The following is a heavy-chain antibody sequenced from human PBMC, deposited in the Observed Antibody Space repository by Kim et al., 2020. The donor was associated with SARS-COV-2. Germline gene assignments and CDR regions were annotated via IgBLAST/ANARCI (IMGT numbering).Heavy chain of an antibody. D-gene: IGHD6-6*01. Sequence: GGSLRLSCAASGFTFSSYAMSWVRQAPGKGLEWVSAISGSGGSTYYADSVKGRFTISRDNSKNTLYLQMNSLRAEDTAVYYCAKGRLSIAARLGIYDYWGQGTLVTVSS. CDR2: ISGSGGST. CDR1: GFTFSSYA. J-gene: IGHJ4*02. V-gene: IGHV3-23*01. CDR3: AKGRLSIAARLGIYDY.